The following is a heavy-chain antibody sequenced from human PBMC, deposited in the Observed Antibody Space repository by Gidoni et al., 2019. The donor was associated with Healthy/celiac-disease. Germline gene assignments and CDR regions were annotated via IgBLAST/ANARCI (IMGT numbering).Heavy chain of an antibody. Sequence: EVQLLASAGGLVLPWGSLRLSCAASGFTCSRYAMSWVRQAPGKGLEWVSAISGSGGSTYYADSVKGRFTISRDNSKNTLYLQMNSLRAEDTAVYYCAKDKGGQDTAMVDYFDYWGQGTLVTVSS. CDR3: AKDKGGQDTAMVDYFDY. D-gene: IGHD5-18*01. V-gene: IGHV3-23*01. CDR1: GFTCSRYA. J-gene: IGHJ4*02. CDR2: ISGSGGST.